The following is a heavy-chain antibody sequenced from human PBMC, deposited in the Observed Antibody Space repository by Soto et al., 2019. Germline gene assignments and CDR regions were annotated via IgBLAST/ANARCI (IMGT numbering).Heavy chain of an antibody. V-gene: IGHV5-51*01. CDR1: VYSFTSYW. CDR3: AREAGGGTVAHYNWFDP. D-gene: IGHD3-10*01. CDR2: IYPGDSDT. Sequence: GESLKISCKGSVYSFTSYWIGWVRQMPGKGLEWMGIIYPGDSDTRYSPSFQGQVTISADKSISTAYLQWSSLKASDTAMYYCAREAGGGTVAHYNWFDPWGQGTLVTVSS. J-gene: IGHJ5*02.